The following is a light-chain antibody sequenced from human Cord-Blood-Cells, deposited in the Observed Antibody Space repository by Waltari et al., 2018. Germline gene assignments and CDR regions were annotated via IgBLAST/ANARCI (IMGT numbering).Light chain of an antibody. V-gene: IGLV2-11*01. CDR2: DVS. CDR1: SSDVGGYNY. CDR3: CSYAGSYTVV. Sequence: QSALTQPRPVSGSPGQSVTISCTGTSSDVGGYNYSSWYQQHPGKAPKLMIHDVSKPSGVPDRFSGSKSGNTASLTISGLQAEDEADYYCCSYAGSYTVVFGGGTKLTVL. J-gene: IGLJ2*01.